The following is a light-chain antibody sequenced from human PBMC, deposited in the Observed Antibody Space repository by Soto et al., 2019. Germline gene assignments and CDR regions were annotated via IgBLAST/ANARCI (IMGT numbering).Light chain of an antibody. V-gene: IGLV2-14*03. CDR3: SSYTADMTYV. Sequence: QSALTQPASVSGSPGQSITIYCIGTGSDIGGYNYVSWYQQHPCKAPTLMIYDVWARPLGVSHRFSGSKSGNTASLTISGLQGDDEADYYCSSYTADMTYVFGTGTKLTVL. J-gene: IGLJ1*01. CDR2: DVW. CDR1: GSDIGGYNY.